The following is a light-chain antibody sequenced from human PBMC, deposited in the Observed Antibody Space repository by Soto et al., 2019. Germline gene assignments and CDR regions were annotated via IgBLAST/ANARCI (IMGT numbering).Light chain of an antibody. Sequence: EILMTQSPATLSVSPGERAPLSFTASQSVSNYVAWYLQKHGQAPRLLTYDASNRATGIQTRFSGSWSGTDFTLTISSLDTEDFAVYYCQQRSNWPTFGQGTRLEIK. CDR3: QQRSNWPT. V-gene: IGKV3-11*01. J-gene: IGKJ5*01. CDR1: QSVSNY. CDR2: DAS.